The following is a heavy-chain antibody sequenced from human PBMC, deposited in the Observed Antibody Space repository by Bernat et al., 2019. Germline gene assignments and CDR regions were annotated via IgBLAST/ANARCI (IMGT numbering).Heavy chain of an antibody. Sequence: EVQLVESGGGLVKPGGSLRLSCEAFGFTFSDYPMNWVRQAPGKGLEWVAHINHYSSYMYYGDSVRGRFTISRDSAKNSLYLQMSSLRAEDTAVYYCARDINWNFDYWGQGALVTVSS. V-gene: IGHV3-21*05. CDR2: INHYSSYM. CDR1: GFTFSDYP. CDR3: ARDINWNFDY. D-gene: IGHD1-1*01. J-gene: IGHJ4*02.